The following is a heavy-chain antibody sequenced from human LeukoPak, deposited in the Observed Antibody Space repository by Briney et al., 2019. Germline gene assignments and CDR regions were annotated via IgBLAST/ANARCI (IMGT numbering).Heavy chain of an antibody. J-gene: IGHJ4*02. Sequence: SVKXSCKASGYTFTSYDINWVRQATGQGLEWMGWMNPNSGNTGYAQKFQGRVTMTRNTSISTAYMELSSLRSEDTAVYYCARDRGLWLRDFDYWGQGTLVTVSS. D-gene: IGHD3-10*01. CDR3: ARDRGLWLRDFDY. V-gene: IGHV1-8*01. CDR2: MNPNSGNT. CDR1: GYTFTSYD.